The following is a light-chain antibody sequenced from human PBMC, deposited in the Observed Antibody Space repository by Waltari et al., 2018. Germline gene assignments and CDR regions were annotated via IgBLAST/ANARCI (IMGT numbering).Light chain of an antibody. CDR1: QSVSTIS. CDR3: QQYDGIVVT. Sequence: EIVLTQSPGTLSLSPGERATLSCRASQSVSTISLTWYQQKPGQAPRLLIDGTSSRATGIPDRFSGSGSGTDFTLTISRLQPEDFAIYYCQQYDGIVVTCGGGTKVEI. J-gene: IGKJ4*01. CDR2: GTS. V-gene: IGKV3-20*01.